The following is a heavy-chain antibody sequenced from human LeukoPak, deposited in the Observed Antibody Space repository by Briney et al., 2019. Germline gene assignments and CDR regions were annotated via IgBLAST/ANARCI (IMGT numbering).Heavy chain of an antibody. Sequence: SVKVSCKVSGYTLTELSIHWVRQAPGKGLEWMGGFDPEDDEPIYAQSLQGRVTMTEDTSTDTAYMELSGLTSDDAAVYYCATDVTGAAPYDFWGQGTLVTVSS. D-gene: IGHD2-21*02. CDR2: FDPEDDEP. V-gene: IGHV1-24*01. J-gene: IGHJ4*02. CDR3: ATDVTGAAPYDF. CDR1: GYTLTELS.